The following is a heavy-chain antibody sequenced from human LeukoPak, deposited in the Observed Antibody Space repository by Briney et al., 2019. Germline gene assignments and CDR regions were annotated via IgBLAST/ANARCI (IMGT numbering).Heavy chain of an antibody. J-gene: IGHJ4*02. V-gene: IGHV4-34*01. D-gene: IGHD5-18*01. CDR3: AGGYSYGYYFDY. Sequence: YPSETLSLTCAVYGGSFSGYYWSWIRQPPGEGLEWIGEINHSGSTNYNPSLKSRVTISVDTSKNQFSLKLSSVTAADTAVYYCAGGYSYGYYFDYWGQGTLVTVSS. CDR1: GGSFSGYY. CDR2: INHSGST.